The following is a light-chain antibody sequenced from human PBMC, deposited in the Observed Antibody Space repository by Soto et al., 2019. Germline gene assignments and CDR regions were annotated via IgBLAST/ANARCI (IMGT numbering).Light chain of an antibody. Sequence: EIVLTQSPGTLSLSPLERATLSFIAVQSVSSSYLAWYQQKPGQAPRLLIYGASSRATGIPDRFSGSGSGTDFTLTISSLEPEDFAVYYCQQRSNWPSITFGQGTRLEIK. V-gene: IGKV3D-20*02. CDR1: QSVSSSY. CDR2: GAS. CDR3: QQRSNWPSIT. J-gene: IGKJ5*01.